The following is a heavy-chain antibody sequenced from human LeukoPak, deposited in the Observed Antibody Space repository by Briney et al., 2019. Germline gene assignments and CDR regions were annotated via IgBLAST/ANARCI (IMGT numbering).Heavy chain of an antibody. V-gene: IGHV1-3*01. D-gene: IGHD3-22*01. J-gene: IGHJ3*02. CDR3: AREGPQPYYYDSSGLRAAFDI. CDR2: INAGNGNT. CDR1: GYTFTSYA. Sequence: GASVKVSCKASGYTFTSYAMHWVRQAPGQRLEWMGWINAGNGNTKYSQKFQGRVTITRDTSASTAYMELSSLRSEDTAVYYCAREGPQPYYYDSSGLRAAFDIWGQGTMVTVSS.